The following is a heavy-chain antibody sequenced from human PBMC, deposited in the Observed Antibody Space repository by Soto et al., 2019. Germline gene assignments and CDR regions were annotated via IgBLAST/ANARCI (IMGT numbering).Heavy chain of an antibody. CDR1: GYTFTSYY. CDR3: ARRGYSTYYFDY. Sequence: GASVKVSCKASGYTFTSYYMYWVRQAPGQVLECMGIINPSDGSTSYAQKFQGIVTMTSDTSTSTVYMELSSLRFDDRAVYYCARRGYSTYYFDYWGQVTLVTVSS. V-gene: IGHV1-46*01. D-gene: IGHD3-22*01. J-gene: IGHJ4*02. CDR2: INPSDGST.